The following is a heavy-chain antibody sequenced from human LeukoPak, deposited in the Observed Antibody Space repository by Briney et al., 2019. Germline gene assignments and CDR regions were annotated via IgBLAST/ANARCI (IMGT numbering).Heavy chain of an antibody. CDR3: LTIVETTIDGFDI. CDR1: GFTFSSYW. J-gene: IGHJ3*02. Sequence: GGSLRLSCAASGFTFSSYWMHWVRQAPGKGLVWVPRINTDGSSTSYADSVKGRFTISRDNAKNTLYLQMNSLRVEDTAVYYCLTIVETTIDGFDIWGQGTMVTVSS. V-gene: IGHV3-74*01. CDR2: INTDGSST. D-gene: IGHD1-26*01.